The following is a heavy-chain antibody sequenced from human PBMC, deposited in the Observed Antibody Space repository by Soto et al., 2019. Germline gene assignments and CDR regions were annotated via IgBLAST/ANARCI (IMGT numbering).Heavy chain of an antibody. CDR2: IYPGDSDA. CDR1: GYNFPIYW. V-gene: IGHV5-51*01. CDR3: ARQGSGGGGDY. J-gene: IGHJ4*02. D-gene: IGHD6-19*01. Sequence: GGSLKISCKASGYNFPIYWIAWVRQMPGKGLEWMGLIYPGDSDARYSPSFQGQVTLSADKSITTAYLQLSSLKASDTAMYYCARQGSGGGGDYWGQGTLVTVSS.